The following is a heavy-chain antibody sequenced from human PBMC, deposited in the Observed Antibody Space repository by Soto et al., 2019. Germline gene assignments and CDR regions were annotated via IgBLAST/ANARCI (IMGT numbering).Heavy chain of an antibody. J-gene: IGHJ6*02. V-gene: IGHV3-30*18. CDR1: GFTFSRYG. CDR2: ISYDGSNK. CDR3: AKNKNSISWYGKYGMDV. Sequence: QVQLVESGGGVVQPGRSLRLSCAASGFTFSRYGMHWVRQAPGKGLEWVAVISYDGSNKYYADSVKGRFTISRDNSKNTLYLQMHSLRAEATAVYYCAKNKNSISWYGKYGMDVWGHGTTVTVSS. D-gene: IGHD6-13*01.